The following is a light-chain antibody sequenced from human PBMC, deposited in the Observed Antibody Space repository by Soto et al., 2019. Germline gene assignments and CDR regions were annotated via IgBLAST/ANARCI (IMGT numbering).Light chain of an antibody. CDR1: QSVSSSY. CDR3: QQYYHWPRT. Sequence: PGERVTLSCRASQSVSSSYLTWYQQKPGQAPRLLIYGASTRATGIPARFSGSGSGTEFTLTISSLQSEDFAVYYCQQYYHWPRTFGQGTKVDIK. J-gene: IGKJ1*01. V-gene: IGKV3D-15*01. CDR2: GAS.